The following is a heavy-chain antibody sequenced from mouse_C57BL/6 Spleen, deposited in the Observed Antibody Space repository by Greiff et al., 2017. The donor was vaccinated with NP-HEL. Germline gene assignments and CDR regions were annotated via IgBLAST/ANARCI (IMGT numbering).Heavy chain of an antibody. CDR3: ARRDGLGDY. CDR2: IYWDEDK. J-gene: IGHJ4*01. CDR1: VFSLSTFGMG. D-gene: IGHD3-1*01. V-gene: IGHV8-9*01. Sequence: QVTLKVCGPGILQPSQTLSLTCSFSVFSLSTFGMGVSWIRQPSGKGLEWLAHIYWDEDKHYKPSLKSRLTISKDTSNNQVFLKITTVDTADTATYYSARRDGLGDYWGQGTSVTVSS.